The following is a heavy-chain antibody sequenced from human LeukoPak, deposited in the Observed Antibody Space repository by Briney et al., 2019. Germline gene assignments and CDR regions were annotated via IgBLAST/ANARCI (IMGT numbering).Heavy chain of an antibody. J-gene: IGHJ4*02. CDR2: IYYSGST. V-gene: IGHV4-31*03. CDR3: ARSGRGTGPFGY. CDR1: GGSISSGGYY. D-gene: IGHD3/OR15-3a*01. Sequence: SQTLSLTCSVSGGSISSGGYYWSWIRQHPGKGLEWIGYIYYSGSTYYNPSLKSRAIISVDTSKNQFSLKLSSVTAADTAVYYCARSGRGTGPFGYWGQGTLVTVSS.